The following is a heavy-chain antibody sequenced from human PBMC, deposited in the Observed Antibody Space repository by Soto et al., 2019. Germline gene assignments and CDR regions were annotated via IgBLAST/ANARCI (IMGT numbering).Heavy chain of an antibody. J-gene: IGHJ4*02. Sequence: GSLRLSCAASGFTFSSYAMSWVRQAPGKGLEWVSAISGSGGNTYYADSVKGRFTISRDNSKNTLYLQMNSLRAEDTAVYYCAKEWSYSSGWSHVDYWGQGTLVTVSS. CDR1: GFTFSSYA. V-gene: IGHV3-23*01. CDR2: ISGSGGNT. CDR3: AKEWSYSSGWSHVDY. D-gene: IGHD6-19*01.